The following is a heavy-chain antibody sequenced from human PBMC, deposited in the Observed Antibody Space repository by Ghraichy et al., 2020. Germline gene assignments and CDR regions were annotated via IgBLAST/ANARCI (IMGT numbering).Heavy chain of an antibody. CDR2: ISYDGSKE. J-gene: IGHJ1*01. CDR3: AKGQGIAVAGTVVH. Sequence: GGSLRLSCAASGFTFSSYGMHWVRQAPGKGLEWVAVISYDGSKEYYADSVKGRFTISRDNSKNTLYLQMNSLRAEDTAVYYCAKGQGIAVAGTVVHWGQGTLVTVPS. D-gene: IGHD6-19*01. V-gene: IGHV3-30*18. CDR1: GFTFSSYG.